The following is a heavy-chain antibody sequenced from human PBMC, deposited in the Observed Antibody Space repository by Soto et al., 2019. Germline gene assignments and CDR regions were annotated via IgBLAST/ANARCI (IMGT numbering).Heavy chain of an antibody. CDR3: ARARRSSRQNWFDP. V-gene: IGHV1-2*02. D-gene: IGHD6-13*01. CDR2: INPNSGGT. Sequence: GASVKVSCKASGYTFTGYYMHWVRQAPGQGLEWMGWINPNSGGTNYAQKFQGKVTMTRDTSISTAYMELSRLRSDETAVYYCARARRSSRQNWFDPWGQGTLVTVSS. J-gene: IGHJ5*02. CDR1: GYTFTGYY.